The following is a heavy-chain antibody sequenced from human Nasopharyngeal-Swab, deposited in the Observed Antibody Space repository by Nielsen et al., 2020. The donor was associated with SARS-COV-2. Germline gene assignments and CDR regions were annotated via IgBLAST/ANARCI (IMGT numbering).Heavy chain of an antibody. D-gene: IGHD3-9*01. Sequence: SLKISCAASGFTFSDYYMSWIRQAPGKGLEWVSCISGSGSTIYYADSVKGRFTISRANAKNSLYLQMNSLRAEDTAVYYCARYGGIQILTGYFDYWGPGTLVTVSS. J-gene: IGHJ4*02. V-gene: IGHV3-11*04. CDR1: GFTFSDYY. CDR3: ARYGGIQILTGYFDY. CDR2: ISGSGSTI.